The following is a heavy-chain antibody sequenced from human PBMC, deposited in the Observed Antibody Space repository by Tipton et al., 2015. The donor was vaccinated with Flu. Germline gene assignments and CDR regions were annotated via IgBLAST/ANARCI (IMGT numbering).Heavy chain of an antibody. D-gene: IGHD3-10*01. CDR2: THHSGFT. CDR1: GGSVSNNEY. V-gene: IGHV4-61*01. J-gene: IGHJ4*02. CDR3: ARSAGFEPIYYLGY. Sequence: LRLSCSVSGGSVSNNEYWSWIRQSPVKGLEWIGFTHHSGFTNFNPSLKSRVTMSVDTSKNQFSLTLTSVTAADTAIYFCARSAGFEPIYYLGYWGPGIQVTVSS.